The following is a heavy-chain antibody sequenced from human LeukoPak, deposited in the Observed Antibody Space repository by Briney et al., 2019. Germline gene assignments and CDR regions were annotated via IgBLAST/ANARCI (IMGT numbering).Heavy chain of an antibody. J-gene: IGHJ4*02. CDR1: GYTFTGYY. D-gene: IGHD3-22*01. Sequence: ASVKVSCKASGYTFTGYYMHWVRQAPGQGLEWMGWINPNSGGTNYAQKFQGRVTITRDTSISTAYMELSRLRSDDTAVYYCARAIDYYDSSGVDYWGQGTLVTVSS. CDR3: ARAIDYYDSSGVDY. CDR2: INPNSGGT. V-gene: IGHV1-2*02.